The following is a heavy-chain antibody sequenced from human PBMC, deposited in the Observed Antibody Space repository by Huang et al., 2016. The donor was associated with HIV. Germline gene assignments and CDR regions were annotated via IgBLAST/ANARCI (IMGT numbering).Heavy chain of an antibody. D-gene: IGHD4-17*01. CDR1: GYTFTNYD. V-gene: IGHV1-8*02. CDR3: ARSAYGDLDY. CDR2: MNPNTGNT. J-gene: IGHJ4*02. Sequence: QVHLVRSGAGVKKPGASVKVSCKASGYTFTNYDINWVRQAPGRGREWMGVMNPNTGNTGLAQSFQGRVTRTRKTSMTTAYMELTSLTSEDTAVYYCARSAYGDLDYWGLGTLVIVSS.